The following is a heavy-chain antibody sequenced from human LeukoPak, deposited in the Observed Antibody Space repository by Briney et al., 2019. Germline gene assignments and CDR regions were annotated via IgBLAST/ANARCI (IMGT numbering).Heavy chain of an antibody. CDR1: GYTFSGYY. D-gene: IGHD3-22*01. CDR3: ARSDGFSGYSSLGDS. Sequence: ASVKVSCKASGYTFSGYYMHWVRQAPGQGLEWMGWINPNSGGTNYAQKFQGRVTITRNTSISTAYMELSSLRSEDTAVYYCARSDGFSGYSSLGDSWGQGTLVTVSS. CDR2: INPNSGGT. J-gene: IGHJ5*01. V-gene: IGHV1-2*02.